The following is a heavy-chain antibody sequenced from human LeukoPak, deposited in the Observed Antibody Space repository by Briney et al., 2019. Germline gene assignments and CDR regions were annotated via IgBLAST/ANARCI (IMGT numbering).Heavy chain of an antibody. CDR3: ARDGECTSCYTPYFDY. D-gene: IGHD2-2*02. CDR1: GFTFSSYW. V-gene: IGHV3-7*01. J-gene: IGHJ4*02. CDR2: IKQDGSEK. Sequence: GSLRLSCAASGFTFSSYWMSWVRQAPGKGLEWVANIKQDGSEKYYVDSVKGRFTISRDNAKNSLYLQMNSLRAEDTAVYYRARDGECTSCYTPYFDYWGQGTLVTVSS.